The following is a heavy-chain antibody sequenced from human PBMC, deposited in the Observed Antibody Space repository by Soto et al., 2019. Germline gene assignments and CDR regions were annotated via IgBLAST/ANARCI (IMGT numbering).Heavy chain of an antibody. D-gene: IGHD6-13*01. Sequence: EVQLLESGGGLVQPGGALRLSCAASGFPFSRHAMSWVRQAPGKGLEWVSTLSAFDNTYYADSVKGRFIISRDISKNTLSLQMNSLRVDDTAVYYCAKDPRAYSTNMGYYFDYWGQGSLVTVSS. J-gene: IGHJ4*02. CDR1: GFPFSRHA. CDR2: LSAFDNT. V-gene: IGHV3-23*01. CDR3: AKDPRAYSTNMGYYFDY.